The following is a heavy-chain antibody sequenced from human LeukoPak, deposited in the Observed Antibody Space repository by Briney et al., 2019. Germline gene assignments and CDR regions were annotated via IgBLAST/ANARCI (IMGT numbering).Heavy chain of an antibody. J-gene: IGHJ4*02. V-gene: IGHV1-69*13. D-gene: IGHD3-10*01. CDR1: GYTFSGYY. CDR2: IIPIFGTA. CDR3: AREATMVRGVIITRYFDY. Sequence: SVKVSCKASGYTFSGYYMHWVRQAPGQGREWMGGIIPIFGTANYAQKFQGRVTITADESTSTAYMGLSSLRSEDTAVYYCAREATMVRGVIITRYFDYWGQGTLVTVSS.